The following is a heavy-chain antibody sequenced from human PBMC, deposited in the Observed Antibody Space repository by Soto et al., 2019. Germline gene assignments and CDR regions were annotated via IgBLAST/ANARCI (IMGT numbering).Heavy chain of an antibody. Sequence: SETLSLTCTVSGGSISSGGYYWSWIRQPPGKGLEWIGYIYYSGSTNYNPSLKSRVTISVDTSKNQFSLKLSSVTAADTAVYYCARGRSGYCSGGSCYYYYGMDVRGQGTTVTVSS. CDR3: ARGRSGYCSGGSCYYYYGMDV. CDR2: IYYSGST. D-gene: IGHD2-15*01. J-gene: IGHJ6*02. V-gene: IGHV4-61*08. CDR1: GGSISSGGYY.